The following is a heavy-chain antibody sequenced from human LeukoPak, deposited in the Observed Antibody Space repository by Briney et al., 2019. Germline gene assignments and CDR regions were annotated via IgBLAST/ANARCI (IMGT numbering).Heavy chain of an antibody. CDR1: GYSISNDYY. CDR3: AKAGTTGIHHWFDP. Sequence: SETLSLTCVVSGYSISNDYYWCWIRQPPGKGLEGIGNINHSGGSYYNPSLKSRVTTLVDTSKNQFSLKLSSVPAADTAVYYCAKAGTTGIHHWFDPWGQGNLVTVSS. CDR2: INHSGGS. V-gene: IGHV4-38-2*01. D-gene: IGHD1-1*01. J-gene: IGHJ5*02.